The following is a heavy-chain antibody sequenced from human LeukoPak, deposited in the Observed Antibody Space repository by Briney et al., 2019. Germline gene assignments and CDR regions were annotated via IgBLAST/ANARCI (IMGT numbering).Heavy chain of an antibody. CDR1: GFTFSSYS. J-gene: IGHJ2*01. V-gene: IGHV3-21*01. Sequence: PGGSLRLSCAASGFTFSSYSMNWVRQAPGKGLEWVSSISSSSSYIYYADSVKGRFTISRDNAKNSLYLQMNSLRAEDTAVYYCARSPIGDWYFDLWGRGTLVTVSS. D-gene: IGHD3-16*01. CDR3: ARSPIGDWYFDL. CDR2: ISSSSSYI.